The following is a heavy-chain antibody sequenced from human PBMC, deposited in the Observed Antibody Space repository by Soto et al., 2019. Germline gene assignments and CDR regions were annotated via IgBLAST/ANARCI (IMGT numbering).Heavy chain of an antibody. J-gene: IGHJ1*01. CDR3: ARGYYFDSSGYYSREFLLH. V-gene: IGHV1-46*01. CDR2: ISPSGGGT. D-gene: IGHD3-22*01. Sequence: ASVKVSCKASGYPFTDYYMHWVRQAPGRGLEWMGIISPSGGGTKYAQKFQGRVTMTRDTSTNTAYMELRSLRSEDTAIYYCARGYYFDSSGYYSREFLLHWGQGTLVTVSS. CDR1: GYPFTDYY.